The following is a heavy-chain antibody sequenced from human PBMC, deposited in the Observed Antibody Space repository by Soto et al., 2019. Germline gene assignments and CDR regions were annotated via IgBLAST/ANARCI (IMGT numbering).Heavy chain of an antibody. D-gene: IGHD2-2*01. V-gene: IGHV3-23*01. CDR2: ISETSDVA. CDR3: ARYIPGVRYYGMDV. Sequence: EVQLLESGGGLVQPGGSPRLACAASGFAFSSYAMKWVRQAPGKGLEWVSLISETSDVAYYADSVKGRFTISRDNSGNTLFLQMYSLRAEDTAVYYCARYIPGVRYYGMDVWGQGTTVTVAS. J-gene: IGHJ6*02. CDR1: GFAFSSYA.